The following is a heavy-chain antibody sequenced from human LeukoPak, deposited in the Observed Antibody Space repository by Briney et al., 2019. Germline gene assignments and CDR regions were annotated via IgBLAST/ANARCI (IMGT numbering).Heavy chain of an antibody. CDR2: ISSSSGTI. Sequence: GGSLRLSCAASGFTFSSYTMNWVRQASGKGLEWISFISSSSGTIDYADSVKGRFTISRDNAKNSLYLQMNSLRAEDTAVYYCARGSEWSSGVSDYWGQGTLVIVSS. V-gene: IGHV3-48*04. J-gene: IGHJ4*02. CDR1: GFTFSSYT. D-gene: IGHD3-3*01. CDR3: ARGSEWSSGVSDY.